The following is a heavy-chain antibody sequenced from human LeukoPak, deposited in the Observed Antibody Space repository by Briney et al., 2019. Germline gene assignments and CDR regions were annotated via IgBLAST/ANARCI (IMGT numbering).Heavy chain of an antibody. CDR3: ARGGGASGYYPDY. CDR1: GGSISSGGYY. J-gene: IGHJ4*02. D-gene: IGHD3-22*01. V-gene: IGHV4-31*03. Sequence: SETLSLTCTVSGGSISSGGYYWSWIRQHPGKGLEWIGYIYYSGSTYYNPSLKSRVTISVDTSKNQFSLKLSSVTAADTAVYYCARGGGASGYYPDYWGQGTLVTVSS. CDR2: IYYSGST.